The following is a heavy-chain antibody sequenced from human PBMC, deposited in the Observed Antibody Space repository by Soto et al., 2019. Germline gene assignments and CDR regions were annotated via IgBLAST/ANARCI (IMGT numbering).Heavy chain of an antibody. J-gene: IGHJ6*02. CDR2: IYYSGST. CDR1: GGSISSGGYY. D-gene: IGHD5-18*01. V-gene: IGHV4-31*03. CDR3: ARGYGFPPTYYYYGMDV. Sequence: QVQLQESGPGLVKPSQTLSLTCTVSGGSISSGGYYWSWIRQHPGKGLEWIGYIYYSGSTYYNPSLKSRVTISVDTSKNQFSLKLSSVTAADPAVYYCARGYGFPPTYYYYGMDVWGQGTTVTVSS.